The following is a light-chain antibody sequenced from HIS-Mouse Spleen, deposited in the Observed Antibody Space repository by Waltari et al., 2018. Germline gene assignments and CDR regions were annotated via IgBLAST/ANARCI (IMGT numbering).Light chain of an antibody. J-gene: IGLJ2*01. V-gene: IGLV2-8*01. CDR3: SSYAGSNNLV. Sequence: QSALTQPPSASGSPGQSVTISCTGTSSDVGGYNYVSWYQQHPGKAPKLMIYEVSKRPSGVPGRFSGSKSGNAASLTVSGLQAGDEAEYYGSSYAGSNNLVFGGGTKLTVL. CDR2: EVS. CDR1: SSDVGGYNY.